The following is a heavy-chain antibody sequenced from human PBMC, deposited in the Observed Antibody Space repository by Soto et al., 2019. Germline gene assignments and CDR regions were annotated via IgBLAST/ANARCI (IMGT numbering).Heavy chain of an antibody. CDR3: ARVKWLQGADSGMDV. D-gene: IGHD3-22*01. J-gene: IGHJ6*02. CDR2: IYYSGST. V-gene: IGHV4-39*01. Sequence: QLQLQESGPGLVKPSETLSLTCTVSGGSISSSSYYWGWIRQPPGKGLEWIGSIYYSGSTYYNPSLKSRVTISVDTSKNQFSLKLSSVTAADTAVYYCARVKWLQGADSGMDVWGQGTTVTVSS. CDR1: GGSISSSSYY.